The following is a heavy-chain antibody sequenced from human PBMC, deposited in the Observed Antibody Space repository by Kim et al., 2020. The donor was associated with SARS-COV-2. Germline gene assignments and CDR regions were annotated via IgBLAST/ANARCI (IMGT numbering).Heavy chain of an antibody. CDR1: GFTFSTYA. J-gene: IGHJ6*02. V-gene: IGHV3-33*08. D-gene: IGHD3-16*02. CDR2: IWHDGGKK. CDR3: ARDISFSGRARTLDV. Sequence: GGSLRLSCAASGFTFSTYAIHWVRQAPGKGLEWVALIWHDGGKKDYLDSVKGRFTISRDNPKNTVHLQMNSLRAEDTAVYYCARDISFSGRARTLDVCGRGAPVTVS.